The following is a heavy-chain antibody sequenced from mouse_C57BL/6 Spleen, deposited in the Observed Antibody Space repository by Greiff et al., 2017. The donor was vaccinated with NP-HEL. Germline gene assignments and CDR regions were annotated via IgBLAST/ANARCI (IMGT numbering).Heavy chain of an antibody. CDR1: GFSLTSYG. CDR2: TWSGGST. J-gene: IGHJ1*03. CDR3: ARRDGYYGYFDV. D-gene: IGHD2-3*01. Sequence: VKLQESGPGLVQPSQSLSITCTVSGFSLTSYGVHWVRQSPGKGLEWLGVTWSGGSTDYNAAFISRLSISKDNSKSQVFFKMNSLQADDTAIYYCARRDGYYGYFDVWGTGTTVTVSS. V-gene: IGHV2-2*01.